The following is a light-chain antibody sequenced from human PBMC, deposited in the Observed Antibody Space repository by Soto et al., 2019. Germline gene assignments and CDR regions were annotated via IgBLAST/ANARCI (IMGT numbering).Light chain of an antibody. J-gene: IGKJ3*01. V-gene: IGKV1D-12*01. CDR3: QRGNIFPFT. CDR1: QGISNW. CDR2: AAS. Sequence: DIQMTQSPSSVSASVGDRVSITCRASQGISNWLAWYQQKPGRAPKLLIYAASSLQSGVSSRFSGSESGTDFTRTISTLHPEDFATCYCQRGNIFPFTFDPGTKVDI.